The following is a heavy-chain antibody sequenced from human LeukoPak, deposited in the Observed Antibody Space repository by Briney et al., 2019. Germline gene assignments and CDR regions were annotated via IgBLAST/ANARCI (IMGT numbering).Heavy chain of an antibody. CDR2: ISSSSSYI. V-gene: IGHV3-21*01. CDR1: GFTFSSYS. J-gene: IGHJ4*02. Sequence: GGSLRLSCAASGFTFSSYSMNWVRQAPGKGLEWVSSISSSSSYIYYADSVKGRFTISRDNAKNSLYLQMNSLRAEDTAVYYCARDWVAMAYFDYWGQGTLVTVSS. CDR3: ARDWVAMAYFDY. D-gene: IGHD5-18*01.